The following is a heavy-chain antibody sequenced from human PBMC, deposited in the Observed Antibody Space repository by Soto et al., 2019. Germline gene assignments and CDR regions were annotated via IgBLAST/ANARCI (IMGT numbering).Heavy chain of an antibody. Sequence: QVQLQESGPELVKPSETLSLSCAVSGVSITSTDWWSWVRQPPGKGLQWIGEVSLGGGANYNPSLKSRVTISVDNSKNQFSLTLNSVTAADTAVYFCAGSTADTTLKASSFWGQGTLVTVSS. V-gene: IGHV4-4*02. CDR1: GVSITSTDW. CDR2: VSLGGGA. CDR3: AGSTADTTLKASSF. J-gene: IGHJ4*02. D-gene: IGHD4-4*01.